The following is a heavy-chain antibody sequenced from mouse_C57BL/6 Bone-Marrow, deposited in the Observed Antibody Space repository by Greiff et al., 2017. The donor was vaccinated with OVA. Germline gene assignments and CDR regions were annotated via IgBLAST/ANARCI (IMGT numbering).Heavy chain of an antibody. Sequence: EVQLQESGGGLVQPGGSMKLSCAASGFTFSDAWMDWVRQSPEKGLEWVAKIRNKANNHATYYAESVKGRFTISRDDSKSSVYLQMNSLRAEDTGIYYCTSYYYGSSPWYFDVWGTGTTVTVSS. CDR3: TSYYYGSSPWYFDV. J-gene: IGHJ1*03. D-gene: IGHD1-1*01. V-gene: IGHV6-6*01. CDR1: GFTFSDAW. CDR2: IRNKANNHAT.